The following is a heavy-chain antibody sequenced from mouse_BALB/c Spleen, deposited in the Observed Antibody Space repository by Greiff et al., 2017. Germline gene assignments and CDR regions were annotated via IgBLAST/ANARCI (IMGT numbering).Heavy chain of an antibody. CDR2: ISNGGGST. D-gene: IGHD2-3*01. CDR1: GFTFSSYT. Sequence: EVHLVESGGGLVQPGGSLKLSCAASGFTFSSYTMSWVRQTPEKRLEWVAYISNGGGSTYYPDTVKGRFTISRDNAKNTLYLQMSSLKSEDTAMYYCARQGDGYFMDYWGQGTSVTVSS. CDR3: ARQGDGYFMDY. J-gene: IGHJ4*01. V-gene: IGHV5-12-2*01.